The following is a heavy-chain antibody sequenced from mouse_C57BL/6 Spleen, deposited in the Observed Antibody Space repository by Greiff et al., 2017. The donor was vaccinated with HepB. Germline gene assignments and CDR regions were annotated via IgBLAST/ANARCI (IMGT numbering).Heavy chain of an antibody. J-gene: IGHJ2*01. Sequence: DVMLVESGGGLVKPGGSLKLSCAASGFTFSDYGMHWVRQAPEKGLEWVAYISSGSSTIYYADTVKGRFTISRDNAKNTLFLQMTSLRSEDTAMYYCARLYYYGSSYHYFDYWGQGTTLTVSS. V-gene: IGHV5-17*01. CDR1: GFTFSDYG. D-gene: IGHD1-1*01. CDR2: ISSGSSTI. CDR3: ARLYYYGSSYHYFDY.